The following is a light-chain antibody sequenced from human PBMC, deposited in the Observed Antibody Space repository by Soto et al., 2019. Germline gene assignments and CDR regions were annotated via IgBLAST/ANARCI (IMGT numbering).Light chain of an antibody. V-gene: IGKV3-20*01. Sequence: EIVLTPSPGTLSLSPGERATLSCRASQTISSGYLAWYQKKPGQSPRLLIYGASSRAIGIPDRFRGSGSGTDFTLTINRLEPEDFAVYYCQQYGSSLFTFGQGTRLEIK. CDR2: GAS. CDR1: QTISSGY. CDR3: QQYGSSLFT. J-gene: IGKJ5*01.